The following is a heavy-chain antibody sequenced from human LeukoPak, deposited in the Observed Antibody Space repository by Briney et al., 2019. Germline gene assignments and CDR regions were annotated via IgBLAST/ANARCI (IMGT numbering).Heavy chain of an antibody. J-gene: IGHJ4*02. D-gene: IGHD3-22*01. CDR1: GFTFDDYA. Sequence: GGSLRLSCAASGFTFDDYAMHWVRQAPGKGLEWVSGISWNSGSIGYADSVKGRFTISRDNAKNSLYLQMNSLRAEDTASYYCAKGSLYYYDSSGYAPFDYWGQGTLVTVSS. CDR3: AKGSLYYYDSSGYAPFDY. V-gene: IGHV3-9*01. CDR2: ISWNSGSI.